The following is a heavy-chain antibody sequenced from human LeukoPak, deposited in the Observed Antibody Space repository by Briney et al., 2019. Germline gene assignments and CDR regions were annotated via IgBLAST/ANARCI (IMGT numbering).Heavy chain of an antibody. CDR1: GFIVSNSY. CDR2: IYSDSTT. D-gene: IGHD6-13*01. V-gene: IGHV3-66*01. J-gene: IGHJ4*02. Sequence: PGGSLRLSCAASGFIVSNSYMSWVSQAPGKGLEWVSIIYSDSTTYYADSVKGRFTIFRDNSKNTLYLQMKNLRAEDTAVYYCAREAGSSWFAYWGQGTRVTVSS. CDR3: AREAGSSWFAY.